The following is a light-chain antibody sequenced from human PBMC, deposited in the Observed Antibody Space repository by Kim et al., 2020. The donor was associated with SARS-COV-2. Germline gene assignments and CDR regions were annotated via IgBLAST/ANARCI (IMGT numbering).Light chain of an antibody. V-gene: IGKV1-17*01. Sequence: ACVGDRVTTTCRASQDIRNDLGWYQQNPGRAPKRLIYGASSLQSGVPSTFSGSGSGTEFTLTISGLQPEDFATYFCLQRNTYPISFGQGTRLESK. CDR1: QDIRND. CDR2: GAS. J-gene: IGKJ5*01. CDR3: LQRNTYPIS.